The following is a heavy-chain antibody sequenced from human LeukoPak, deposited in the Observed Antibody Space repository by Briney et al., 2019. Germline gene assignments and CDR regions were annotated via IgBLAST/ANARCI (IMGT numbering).Heavy chain of an antibody. Sequence: ASVKVSCKTSGYTXTGHYMHWVRQAPGQGLEWMGWINPNNGDTNYAQNFQGRVTMTRDTSISTAYMELSRLRSDDTAVYYCAPSGSHSGSPFYFDYWGQGTLVTVSS. CDR3: APSGSHSGSPFYFDY. CDR1: GYTXTGHY. D-gene: IGHD3-10*01. CDR2: INPNNGDT. V-gene: IGHV1-2*02. J-gene: IGHJ4*02.